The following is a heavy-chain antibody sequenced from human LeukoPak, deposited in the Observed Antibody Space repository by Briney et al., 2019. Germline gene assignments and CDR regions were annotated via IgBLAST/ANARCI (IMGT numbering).Heavy chain of an antibody. J-gene: IGHJ6*03. CDR1: GFTFDDYA. D-gene: IGHD3-10*01. V-gene: IGHV3-9*01. CDR3: AKDIAGFGGGSYYYYMDV. Sequence: GRSLRLSCAASGFTFDDYAMHWVRQAPGKGLEWVSGISWNSGSIGYADSVKGRFTISRDNAKNSLYLQMNSLRAEDTALYYCAKDIAGFGGGSYYYYMDVWGKGTTVTVSS. CDR2: ISWNSGSI.